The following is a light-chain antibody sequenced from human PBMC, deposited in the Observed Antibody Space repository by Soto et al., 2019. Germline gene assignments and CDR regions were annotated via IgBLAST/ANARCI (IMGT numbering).Light chain of an antibody. Sequence: EIVLTQSPGTLSLSPGERATLSCRASQSVSSNYLAWYQQKPGQAPRLLIYGASSRATGILARFSGGGCGRAFTTPINSLQSEDFAVVYYQQYNNWSMFTFGQGTKVDIK. V-gene: IGKV3-15*01. CDR3: QQYNNWSMFT. CDR1: QSVSSN. J-gene: IGKJ1*01. CDR2: GAS.